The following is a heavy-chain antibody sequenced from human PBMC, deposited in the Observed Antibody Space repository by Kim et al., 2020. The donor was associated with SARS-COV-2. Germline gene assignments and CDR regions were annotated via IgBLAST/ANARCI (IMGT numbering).Heavy chain of an antibody. D-gene: IGHD3-3*01. CDR3: ARFTIFGVNPILDAFDI. CDR1: GFTFSSYS. V-gene: IGHV3-21*01. Sequence: GGSLRLSCAASGFTFSSYSMNWVRQAPGKGLEWVSSISSSSSYIYYADSVKGRFTISRDNAKNSLYLQMNSLRAEDTAVYYCARFTIFGVNPILDAFDICGQGTMFTVSS. J-gene: IGHJ3*02. CDR2: ISSSSSYI.